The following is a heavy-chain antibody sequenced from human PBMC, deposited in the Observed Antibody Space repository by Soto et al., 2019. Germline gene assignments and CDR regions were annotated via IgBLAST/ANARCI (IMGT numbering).Heavy chain of an antibody. CDR1: GFTFSSYS. J-gene: IGHJ4*02. Sequence: GGSLGLSCAASGFTFSSYSMNWVRQAPGKGLEWVSSISSSSSYIYYADSVKGRFTISRDNAKNSLYLQMNSLRAEDTAVYYCARSPSAPYSSGWYSFDYWGQGTLVTVSS. CDR3: ARSPSAPYSSGWYSFDY. D-gene: IGHD6-19*01. V-gene: IGHV3-21*01. CDR2: ISSSSSYI.